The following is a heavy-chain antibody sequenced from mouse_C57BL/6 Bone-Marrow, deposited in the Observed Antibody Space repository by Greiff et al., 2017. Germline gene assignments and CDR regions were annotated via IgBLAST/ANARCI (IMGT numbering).Heavy chain of an antibody. V-gene: IGHV2-2*01. CDR3: ARKGQYYGNYWFAY. Sequence: QVQLKESGPGLVQPSQSLSITCTVSGFSLTSYGVHWVRQSPGKGLEWLGVIWSGGSTDYNAAFISRLSISKDNSKSQVFFKMNSLQADDTAIYYCARKGQYYGNYWFAYWGQGTLVTVSA. CDR2: IWSGGST. CDR1: GFSLTSYG. D-gene: IGHD2-1*01. J-gene: IGHJ3*01.